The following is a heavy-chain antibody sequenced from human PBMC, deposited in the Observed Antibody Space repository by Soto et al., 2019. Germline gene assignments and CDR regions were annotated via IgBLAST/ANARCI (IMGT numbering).Heavy chain of an antibody. CDR3: ARHSGDIVVVVAPAYFDF. CDR1: GGSISSYY. CDR2: IYYSGST. Sequence: SETLSLTCTVSGGSISSYYWSWIRQPPGKGPEWIGYIYYSGSTNYNPSLKSRVTISVDTSKNQFSLKLSSVTAADTAVYYCARHSGDIVVVVAPAYFDFWGQGTLVTVSS. J-gene: IGHJ4*02. D-gene: IGHD2-15*01. V-gene: IGHV4-59*01.